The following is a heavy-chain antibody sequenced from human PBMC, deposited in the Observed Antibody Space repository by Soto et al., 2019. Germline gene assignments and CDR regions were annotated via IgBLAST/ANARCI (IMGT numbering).Heavy chain of an antibody. CDR1: GYSFTSYW. CDR3: ARSGTYDFWSGYYMGYYYYGMDV. J-gene: IGHJ6*02. D-gene: IGHD3-3*01. V-gene: IGHV5-51*01. Sequence: GESLKISCKGSGYSFTSYWIGWVRQMPGKGLEWMGIIYPGDSDTRYSPSFQGQVTISADKSISTAYLQWSSLKASDTAMYYCARSGTYDFWSGYYMGYYYYGMDVWGQGTTVTVSS. CDR2: IYPGDSDT.